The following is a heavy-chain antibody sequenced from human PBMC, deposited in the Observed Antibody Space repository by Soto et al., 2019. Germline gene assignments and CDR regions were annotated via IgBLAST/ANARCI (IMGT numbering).Heavy chain of an antibody. V-gene: IGHV4-31*03. J-gene: IGHJ4*02. CDR2: MFYSGST. CDR3: ARDNGYGHFDS. D-gene: IGHD5-12*01. CDR1: GASISRGRSY. Sequence: SETLSLTCTVSGASISRGRSYWIWIRQHPGKGLEWIGYMFYSGSTYYHPSLKSRVNISADTSKNQFSLRLTSVTPADTAVYYCARDNGYGHFDSWGQGTLVTVSS.